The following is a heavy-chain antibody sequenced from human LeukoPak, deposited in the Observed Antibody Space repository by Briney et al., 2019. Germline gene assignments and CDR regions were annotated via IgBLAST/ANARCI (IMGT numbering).Heavy chain of an antibody. CDR1: GITFSSCA. Sequence: GGSLRLSCAASGITFSSCAMSWVRQAPGKGLEWVSAISGSGGSTYYADSVKGRFTISRDNSKNTLYLQMNSLRAEDTAVYYCARDWGPEYSSSSTFDYWGQGTLVTVSS. J-gene: IGHJ4*02. CDR3: ARDWGPEYSSSSTFDY. V-gene: IGHV3-23*01. D-gene: IGHD6-6*01. CDR2: ISGSGGST.